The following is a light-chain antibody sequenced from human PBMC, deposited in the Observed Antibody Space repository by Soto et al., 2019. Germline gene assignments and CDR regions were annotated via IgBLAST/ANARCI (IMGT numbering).Light chain of an antibody. Sequence: QSVLTQPASVSGSPGQSITISCTGTSSDVGGYNYVSWYQQQPGKAPKRMIYQVSNRPSGVSNRFSGPKSGNTASLTISGLQAEDEADYYCSSYASSSPYVFRIGTKVTVL. CDR1: SSDVGGYNY. V-gene: IGLV2-14*01. CDR3: SSYASSSPYV. J-gene: IGLJ1*01. CDR2: QVS.